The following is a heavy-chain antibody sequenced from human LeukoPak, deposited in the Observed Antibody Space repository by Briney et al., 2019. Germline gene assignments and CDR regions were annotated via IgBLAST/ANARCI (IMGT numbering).Heavy chain of an antibody. D-gene: IGHD3-22*01. CDR3: ARLGRNYYDSSGLDAFDI. CDR2: INPNSGGT. V-gene: IGHV1-2*02. Sequence: ASVKVSCKASGYTFTGYYMHWVRQAPGQGLEWMGWINPNSGGTNYAQKFQGRVTKTRDTSISTAYMELSRLRSDDTAVYYCARLGRNYYDSSGLDAFDIWGQGTMVTVSS. J-gene: IGHJ3*02. CDR1: GYTFTGYY.